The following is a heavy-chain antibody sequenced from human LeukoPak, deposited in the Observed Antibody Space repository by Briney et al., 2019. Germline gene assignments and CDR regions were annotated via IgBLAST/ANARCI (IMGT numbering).Heavy chain of an antibody. CDR1: GFTFSSYG. Sequence: PGGSLRLSCAASGFTFSSYGMHWVRQAPGKGLEWVAVIWYDGSNKYYADSVKGRFTISRDNSKNTLYLQMNSLRAEDTAVYYCAKDRHITIFGVLITWGQGTLVTVSS. CDR2: IWYDGSNK. J-gene: IGHJ5*02. D-gene: IGHD3-3*01. V-gene: IGHV3-33*06. CDR3: AKDRHITIFGVLIT.